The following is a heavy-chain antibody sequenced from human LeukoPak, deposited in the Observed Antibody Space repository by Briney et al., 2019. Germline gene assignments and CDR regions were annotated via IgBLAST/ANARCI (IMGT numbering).Heavy chain of an antibody. Sequence: PGGSLRLSCAASGFTFSSYAMHWVRQAPGKGLEWVAVISYDGSNKYYADSVEGRFTISRDNSKNTLYLQMNSLIAEDTAVYYCARGGGGLRYFDWLPFDYWGQGTLVTVSS. V-gene: IGHV3-30-3*01. CDR1: GFTFSSYA. J-gene: IGHJ4*02. CDR2: ISYDGSNK. D-gene: IGHD3-9*01. CDR3: ARGGGGLRYFDWLPFDY.